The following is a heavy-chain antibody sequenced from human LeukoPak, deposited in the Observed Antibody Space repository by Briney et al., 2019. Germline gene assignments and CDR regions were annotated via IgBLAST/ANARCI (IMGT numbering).Heavy chain of an antibody. CDR2: ISSSSSYI. J-gene: IGHJ4*02. Sequence: GGSLRLSCAASGFTFSSYSMNWVRQAPGKGLEWVSSISSSSSYIYYADSVKGRFTISRDNAKNSLYLQMNSLRAEDTAVYYCAKGPRTARFGDRHKGVFDSWGQGTLVTVSS. D-gene: IGHD3-10*01. V-gene: IGHV3-21*04. CDR3: AKGPRTARFGDRHKGVFDS. CDR1: GFTFSSYS.